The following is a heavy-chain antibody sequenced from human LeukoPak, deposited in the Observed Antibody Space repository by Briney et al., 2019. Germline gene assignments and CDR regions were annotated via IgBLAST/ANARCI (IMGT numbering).Heavy chain of an antibody. Sequence: PGGSLRLSCAASGFTFSSYGMSWVRQAPGKGLEWVSAISGSGGSTYYADSVKGRFTISRDNSKNTLYLQMNSLRAEDTATYFCAKGRILWFGEQSDFDYWGQGTLVTVSS. CDR1: GFTFSSYG. J-gene: IGHJ4*02. V-gene: IGHV3-23*01. D-gene: IGHD3-10*01. CDR3: AKGRILWFGEQSDFDY. CDR2: ISGSGGST.